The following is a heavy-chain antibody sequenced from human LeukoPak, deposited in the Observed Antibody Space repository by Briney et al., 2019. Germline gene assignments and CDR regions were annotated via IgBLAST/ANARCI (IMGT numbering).Heavy chain of an antibody. V-gene: IGHV1-46*01. CDR2: INPSGGST. Sequence: ASVKVSCKTSGFIFTSYYMHWVRQAPGQGLEWMGIINPSGGSTSYAQKFQGRVTMTRDMSTSTVYMELSSLRSEDTAVYYCARAPSGPRNWYFDLWGRGTLVTVSS. CDR1: GFIFTSYY. J-gene: IGHJ2*01. CDR3: ARAPSGPRNWYFDL.